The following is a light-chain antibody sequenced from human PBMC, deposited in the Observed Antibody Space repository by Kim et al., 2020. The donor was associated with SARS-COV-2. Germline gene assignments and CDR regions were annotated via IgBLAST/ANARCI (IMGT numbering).Light chain of an antibody. V-gene: IGLV2-14*03. CDR3: SSYTSSSTLDV. CDR1: SSDVCGYNY. CDR2: DVS. J-gene: IGLJ1*01. Sequence: SIPISCTGTSSDVCGYNYVSWYQQQPGKAPKLMIYDVSNRPSGVSNRFSGSKSGNTASLTISGLQAEDEADYYCSSYTSSSTLDVFGTGTKVTVL.